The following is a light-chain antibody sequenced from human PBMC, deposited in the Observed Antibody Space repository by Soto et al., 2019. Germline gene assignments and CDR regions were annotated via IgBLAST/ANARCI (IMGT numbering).Light chain of an antibody. V-gene: IGKV3-15*01. CDR2: GAS. CDR3: QPYNNWPLT. CDR1: KSFSRSY. J-gene: IGKJ4*01. Sequence: EIVLTQSPDTLSLSPGERATLSCRASKSFSRSYLAWYQQKPGQAPRLLIYGASTRATGIPVRFSGSRSGAEFTLTINSLQSEDFAVYYCQPYNNWPLTFGGGTKVEIK.